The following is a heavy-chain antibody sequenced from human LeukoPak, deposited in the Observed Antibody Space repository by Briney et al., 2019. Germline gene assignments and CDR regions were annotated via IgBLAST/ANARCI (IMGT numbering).Heavy chain of an antibody. Sequence: GGSLRLSCAASGFTFTSYAMNWVRQAPGKGLEWVSVISGSGTTYYADSVKGRFTISRDNSRNSLYLQMNSLRAEDTAVYYCAKGGKWDVTPFDYWGQGTLVTVSS. CDR3: AKGGKWDVTPFDY. V-gene: IGHV3-23*01. J-gene: IGHJ4*02. CDR1: GFTFTSYA. D-gene: IGHD1-26*01. CDR2: ISGSGTT.